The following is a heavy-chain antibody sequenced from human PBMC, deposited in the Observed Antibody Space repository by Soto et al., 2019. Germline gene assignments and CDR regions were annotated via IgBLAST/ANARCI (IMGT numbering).Heavy chain of an antibody. D-gene: IGHD1-26*01. V-gene: IGHV3-23*01. J-gene: IGHJ4*02. CDR2: ISGTVGNT. Sequence: EVQQLESGGGLVQPGGSLRLSCVASGFTFNNSVMSWVRQAPGKGLQWVSSISGTVGNTYYAESVKGRFTISRDTSKNTVYLQMNSLRAEDTAIYYCAKGTMGAPFYYFDYWGQGSLVSVSS. CDR1: GFTFNNSV. CDR3: AKGTMGAPFYYFDY.